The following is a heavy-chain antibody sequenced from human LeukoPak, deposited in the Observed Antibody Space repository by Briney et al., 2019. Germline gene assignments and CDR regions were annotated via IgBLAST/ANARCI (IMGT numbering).Heavy chain of an antibody. V-gene: IGHV3-21*01. J-gene: IGHJ4*02. D-gene: IGHD6-19*01. CDR2: ISSSSSYI. CDR1: GFTFSSYS. Sequence: GGSLRLSCAASGFTFSSYSMNWVRQAPGEGLEWVSSISSSSSYIYYADSVKGRFTISRDNAKNSLYLQMNSLRAEDTAVYYCARVDSGWQFDYWGQGTLVTVSS. CDR3: ARVDSGWQFDY.